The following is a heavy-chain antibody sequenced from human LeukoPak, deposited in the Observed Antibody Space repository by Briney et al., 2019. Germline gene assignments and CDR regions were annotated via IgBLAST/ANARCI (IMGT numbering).Heavy chain of an antibody. J-gene: IGHJ4*02. CDR3: ARHVTALFDY. V-gene: IGHV4-59*08. CDR1: GGSISSYY. D-gene: IGHD3-16*01. Sequence: KPSQTLSLTCTVSGGSISSYYWSWIRQPPGKGLEWIGYIYYSGSTNYNPSLKSRVTISVDTSKNQFSLKLSSVTAADTAVYYCARHVTALFDYWGQGTLVTVSS. CDR2: IYYSGST.